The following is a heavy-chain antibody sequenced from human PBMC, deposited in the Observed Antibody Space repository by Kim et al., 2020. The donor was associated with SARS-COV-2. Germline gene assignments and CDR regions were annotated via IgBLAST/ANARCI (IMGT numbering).Heavy chain of an antibody. CDR1: GGSFSGYY. CDR3: ARGKTHLDAGKVSNWFDP. D-gene: IGHD3-9*01. V-gene: IGHV4-34*01. CDR2: INHSGST. Sequence: SETLSLTCAVYGGSFSGYYWSWIRQPPGKGLEWIGEINHSGSTNYNPSLKSRVTISVDTSKNQFSLKLSSVTAADTAVYYCARGKTHLDAGKVSNWFDPWGQGTLVTVSS. J-gene: IGHJ5*02.